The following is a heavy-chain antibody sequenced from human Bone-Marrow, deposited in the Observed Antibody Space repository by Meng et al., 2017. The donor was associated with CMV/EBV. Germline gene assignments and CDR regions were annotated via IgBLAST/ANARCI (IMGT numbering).Heavy chain of an antibody. Sequence: SETLSLTCAVYGGSLNDYYWSWIRQPPGKGLEWIGYIYYSGSTNYNPSLKSRVTISVDTSKNQFSLKLSSVTAADTAVYYGARGPGDSSSWYPTYYYYYYGMDVWGQGTTVTVSS. CDR2: IYYSGST. V-gene: IGHV4-59*01. D-gene: IGHD6-13*01. CDR3: ARGPGDSSSWYPTYYYYYYGMDV. J-gene: IGHJ6*02. CDR1: GGSLNDYY.